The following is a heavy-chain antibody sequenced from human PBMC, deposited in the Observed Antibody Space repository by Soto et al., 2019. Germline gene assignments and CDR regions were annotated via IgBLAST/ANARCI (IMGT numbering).Heavy chain of an antibody. D-gene: IGHD3-22*01. CDR1: GFTSSSYA. J-gene: IGHJ4*02. V-gene: IGHV3-23*01. CDR3: AKDYYDSSGYQIYYFDY. CDR2: ISGSGGST. Sequence: GSLRLSCAAPGFTSSSYAMSWVRQAPGKGLEWVSAISGSGGSTYYADSVKGRFTISRDNSKNTLYLQMNSLRAEDTAVYYCAKDYYDSSGYQIYYFDYWGQGTLVTVSS.